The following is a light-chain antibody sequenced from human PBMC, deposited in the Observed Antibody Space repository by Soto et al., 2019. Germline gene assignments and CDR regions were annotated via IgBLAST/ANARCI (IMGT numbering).Light chain of an antibody. CDR2: AAS. Sequence: DIQMTQSPSSLSASGGDRVTITCRASQGINNYLAWYQQRPWKVPKLLIYAASTLQSGVPSRFSGSGSGTDFTLTISGLQPEDVSAYYCQKYDNAPRTFGGGNKVEIK. V-gene: IGKV1-27*01. J-gene: IGKJ4*01. CDR1: QGINNY. CDR3: QKYDNAPRT.